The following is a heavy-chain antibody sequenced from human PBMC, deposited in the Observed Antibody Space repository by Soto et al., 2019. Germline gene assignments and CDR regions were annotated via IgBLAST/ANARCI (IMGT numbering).Heavy chain of an antibody. CDR2: IRSKANSYAT. CDR1: GFTFSGAA. CDR3: TIHDCSQGGYYYYGMDV. Sequence: EVQLVESGGGLVQPGGSLKLSCAASGFTFSGAAMHWVRQASGKGLEWVGRIRSKANSYATEYAASVKGRFTISRDDSKNPAYLQMNSPKTEDTAVYYCTIHDCSQGGYYYYGMDVWCQGTKVTISS. V-gene: IGHV3-73*02. J-gene: IGHJ6*02. D-gene: IGHD3-10*01.